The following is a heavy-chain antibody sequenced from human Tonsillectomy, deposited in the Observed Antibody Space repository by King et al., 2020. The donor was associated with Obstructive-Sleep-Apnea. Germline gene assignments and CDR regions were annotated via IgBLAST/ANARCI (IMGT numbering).Heavy chain of an antibody. CDR3: ASASSQSYYYGSGSYLY. Sequence: VQLVESGAEVKKPGASVKVSCKASGYTFSSYDINWVRQATGQGLEWMGWMNPNSGNTGYAQKFQGRVTMTRNTSISTAYMELSSLRSEDTAVYYCASASSQSYYYGSGSYLYWGQGTLVTVSS. V-gene: IGHV1-8*01. J-gene: IGHJ4*02. D-gene: IGHD3-10*01. CDR1: GYTFSSYD. CDR2: MNPNSGNT.